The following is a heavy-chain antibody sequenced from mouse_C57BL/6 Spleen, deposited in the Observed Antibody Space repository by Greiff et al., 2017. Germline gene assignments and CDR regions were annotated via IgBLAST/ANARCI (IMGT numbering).Heavy chain of an antibody. CDR3: ARGYYGSRVYWYFDV. CDR2: IYPGDGDT. V-gene: IGHV1-82*01. CDR1: GYAFSSSW. J-gene: IGHJ1*03. D-gene: IGHD1-1*01. Sequence: VQLQQSGPELVKPGASVKISCKASGYAFSSSWMNWVKQRPGKGLEWIGRIYPGDGDTNYNGKFKGKATLTADKSSSTAYMQLSSLTSEDSAVYFCARGYYGSRVYWYFDVWGTGTTVTVSS.